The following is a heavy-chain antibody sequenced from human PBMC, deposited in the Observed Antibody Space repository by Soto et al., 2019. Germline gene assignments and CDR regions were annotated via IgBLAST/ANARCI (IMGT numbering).Heavy chain of an antibody. CDR3: ARRGYDYYYGMDV. V-gene: IGHV5-51*01. CDR2: IYPGDSDT. Sequence: GESLKISCTGSGYTFTTYWIGWVRQMPGEGLEWMGIIYPGDSDTRYSPSFQGQVTISADKSISTAYLQWSSLKASDTAMYYCARRGYDYYYGMDVWGQGTTVTVSS. CDR1: GYTFTTYW. J-gene: IGHJ6*02.